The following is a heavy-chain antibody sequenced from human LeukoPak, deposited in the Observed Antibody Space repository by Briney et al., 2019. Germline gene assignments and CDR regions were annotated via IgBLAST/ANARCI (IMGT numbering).Heavy chain of an antibody. CDR3: AREVGGILTGFYFDY. J-gene: IGHJ4*02. V-gene: IGHV4-34*01. D-gene: IGHD3-9*01. CDR2: INHSGST. CDR1: GGSFSGYY. Sequence: SETLSLTCAVYGGSFSGYYWSWIRQPPGKGLEWTGEINHSGSTNYNPSLKSRVTISVDTSKNQFSLKLSSVTAADTAVYYCAREVGGILTGFYFDYWGQGTLVTVSS.